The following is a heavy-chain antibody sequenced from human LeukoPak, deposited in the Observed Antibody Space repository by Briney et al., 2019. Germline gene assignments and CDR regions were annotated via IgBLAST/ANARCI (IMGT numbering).Heavy chain of an antibody. CDR1: GFTFRNYA. CDR2: ISGGGSPYYA. Sequence: GGPLRLSCAASGFTFRNYAMFWVRQAPGKGLQWVSGISGGGSPYYADSVKGADSVKGRFTISKDNSKNTLYLQMNSLRAEDTAVYYCAKGTLIVVVIMAFDYWGQGTLVTVSS. J-gene: IGHJ4*02. V-gene: IGHV3-23*01. CDR3: AKGTLIVVVIMAFDY. D-gene: IGHD3-22*01.